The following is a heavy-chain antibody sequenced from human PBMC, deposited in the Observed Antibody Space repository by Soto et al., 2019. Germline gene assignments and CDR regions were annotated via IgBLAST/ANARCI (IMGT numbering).Heavy chain of an antibody. CDR3: ARNARYSSSWHYYYYYMDV. Sequence: GSLRLSCAASGFTVSSNYMSWVRQAPGKGLEWVSVIYSGGSTYYADSVKGRFTISRHNSKNTLYLQMNSLRAEDTAVYYCARNARYSSSWHYYYYYMDVWGKGTTVTVSS. D-gene: IGHD6-13*01. CDR2: IYSGGST. J-gene: IGHJ6*03. CDR1: GFTVSSNY. V-gene: IGHV3-53*04.